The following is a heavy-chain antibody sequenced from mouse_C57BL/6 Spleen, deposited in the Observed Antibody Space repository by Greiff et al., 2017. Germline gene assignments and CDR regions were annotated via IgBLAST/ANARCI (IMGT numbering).Heavy chain of an antibody. Sequence: VKLQQSGAELVRPGASVTLSCKASGYTFTDYEMHWVKQTPVHGLEWIGAIDPETGGTAYNQKFKGKAILTADKSSSTAYMELRSLTSEDSAVYYCTRRSPYDYDAAMDDWGQGTSVTVSS. D-gene: IGHD2-4*01. CDR2: IDPETGGT. CDR1: GYTFTDYE. CDR3: TRRSPYDYDAAMDD. V-gene: IGHV1-15*01. J-gene: IGHJ4*01.